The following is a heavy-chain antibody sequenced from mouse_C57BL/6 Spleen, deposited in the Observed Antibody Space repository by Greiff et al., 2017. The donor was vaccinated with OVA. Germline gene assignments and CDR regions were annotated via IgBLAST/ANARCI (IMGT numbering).Heavy chain of an antibody. D-gene: IGHD4-1*01. CDR2: ISDGGSYT. J-gene: IGHJ2*01. CDR3: ARGDPSNWYFDY. Sequence: EVMLVESGGGLVKPGGSLKLSCAASGFTFSSYAMSWVRQTPEKRLEWVATISDGGSYTYYPDNVKGRFTISRDNAKNNLYLQMSHLKSQDTAMYYCARGDPSNWYFDYWGQGTTLTVSS. CDR1: GFTFSSYA. V-gene: IGHV5-4*03.